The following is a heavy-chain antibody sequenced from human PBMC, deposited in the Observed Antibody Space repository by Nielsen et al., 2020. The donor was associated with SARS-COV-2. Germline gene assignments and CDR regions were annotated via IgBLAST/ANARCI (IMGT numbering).Heavy chain of an antibody. V-gene: IGHV1-69*05. CDR2: IIPIFGTA. D-gene: IGHD3-10*01. CDR3: ARDPSDGSGT. J-gene: IGHJ5*02. Sequence: SVKASCKASGGTFSSYAISWVRQAPGQGLEWMGGIIPIFGTANYAQKFQGRVTMTRDTSTSTVYMELSSLRSEDTAVYYCARDPSDGSGTWGQGTLVTVSS. CDR1: GGTFSSYA.